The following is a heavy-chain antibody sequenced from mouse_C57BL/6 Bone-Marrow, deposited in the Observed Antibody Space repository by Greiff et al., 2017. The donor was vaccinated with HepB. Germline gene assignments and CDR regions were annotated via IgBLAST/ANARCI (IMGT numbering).Heavy chain of an antibody. D-gene: IGHD1-1*01. Sequence: EVMLVESGEGLVKPGGSLKLSCAASGFTFSSYAMSWVRQTPEKRLEWVAYISSGGDYIYYADTVKGRFTISRDNARNTLYLQMSSLKSEDTAMYYCTRDPYYYGSSYDAYWGQGTLVTVSA. CDR1: GFTFSSYA. CDR3: TRDPYYYGSSYDAY. J-gene: IGHJ3*01. CDR2: ISSGGDYI. V-gene: IGHV5-9-1*02.